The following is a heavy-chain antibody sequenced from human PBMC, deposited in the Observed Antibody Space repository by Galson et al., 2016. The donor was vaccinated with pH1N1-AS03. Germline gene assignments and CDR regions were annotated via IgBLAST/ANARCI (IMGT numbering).Heavy chain of an antibody. CDR1: GLTFSSAW. V-gene: IGHV3-15*01. J-gene: IGHJ4*02. Sequence: SLRLSCAASGLTFSSAWVSWVRQAAGKGLEWVGRVKSKTDGGATVYAAPVKGRFTISRDDSKNMVYLQMNSLKTEDTAVYYCSTGLLWFDFFEFWGPGTLVSVSS. D-gene: IGHD2-21*02. CDR2: VKSKTDGGAT. CDR3: STGLLWFDFFEF.